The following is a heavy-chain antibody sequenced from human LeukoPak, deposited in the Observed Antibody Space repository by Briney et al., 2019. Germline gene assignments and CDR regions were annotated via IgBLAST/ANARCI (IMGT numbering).Heavy chain of an antibody. Sequence: ASVKVSCKASGYTFTNYYMHWVRQAPGQGLEWMGVIDPSAGSTTYAQKFQGRVTMTRDTATSTVYMELSSLRSEDTAVYYCARAHYASSNIKVPFDVWGKGTTVTVSS. CDR3: ARAHYASSNIKVPFDV. J-gene: IGHJ6*04. V-gene: IGHV1-46*01. CDR2: IDPSAGST. CDR1: GYTFTNYY. D-gene: IGHD3-22*01.